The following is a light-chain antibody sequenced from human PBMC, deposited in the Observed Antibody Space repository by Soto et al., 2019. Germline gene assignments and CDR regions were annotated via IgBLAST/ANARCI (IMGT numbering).Light chain of an antibody. Sequence: EIGMTQSPATLSESPGERATLSCRASQRVRSYLAGYQQKPGQAPRLLICGASTRSTGIPARFSGSGSGTEFTLTISSLQSEDFAVYYCQHYHNLPPLTFGQGTKVEVK. J-gene: IGKJ1*01. CDR3: QHYHNLPPLT. V-gene: IGKV3-15*01. CDR2: GAS. CDR1: QRVRSY.